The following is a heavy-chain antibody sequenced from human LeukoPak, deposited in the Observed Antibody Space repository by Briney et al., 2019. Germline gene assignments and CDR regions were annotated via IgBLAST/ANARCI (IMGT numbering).Heavy chain of an antibody. D-gene: IGHD1-14*01. J-gene: IGHJ4*02. CDR3: VRENHGSFDY. CDR1: GFSFSAYS. V-gene: IGHV3-21*01. Sequence: GGSLRLSCAASGFSFSAYSMNWVRQAPGKGLEWVSCISSSSTYIYYSDSVRGRFAISRDNAKNSLYLQMNSLRAEDTAVYYCVRENHGSFDYWGQGSLVTVSS. CDR2: ISSSSTYI.